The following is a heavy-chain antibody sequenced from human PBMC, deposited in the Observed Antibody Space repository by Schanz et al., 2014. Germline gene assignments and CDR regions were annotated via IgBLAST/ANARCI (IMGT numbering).Heavy chain of an antibody. CDR2: ISYDGSNK. D-gene: IGHD3-16*01. J-gene: IGHJ3*01. V-gene: IGHV3-30*04. CDR3: TRDRGALINHNDALDL. Sequence: QVQLVQSGGGVVQPGGSLRLSCAASGFTFSSYAMHWVRQAPGKGLEWVAIISYDGSNKYYADSVKGRFTISRDNSKNTLYLQMNSLRAEDTAVYYCTRDRGALINHNDALDLWGQGTMVSVSS. CDR1: GFTFSSYA.